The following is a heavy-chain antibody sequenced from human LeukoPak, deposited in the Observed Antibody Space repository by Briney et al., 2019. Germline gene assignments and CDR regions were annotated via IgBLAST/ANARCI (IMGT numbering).Heavy chain of an antibody. Sequence: SETLSLTCAVYGGSFSGYYWSWIRQPPGKGLEWIGEINHSGSTNYNPSLKSRVTISVDTSKNQFSLKLSSVTAADTAVYYCARIGLRFFERNYYMDVWGKGTTVTVSS. D-gene: IGHD3-3*01. CDR3: ARIGLRFFERNYYMDV. CDR2: INHSGST. V-gene: IGHV4-34*01. J-gene: IGHJ6*03. CDR1: GGSFSGYY.